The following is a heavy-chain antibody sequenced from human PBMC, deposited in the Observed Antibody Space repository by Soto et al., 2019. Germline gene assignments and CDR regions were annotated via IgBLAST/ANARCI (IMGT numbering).Heavy chain of an antibody. CDR3: ARHGFGSLHGLVDV. CDR1: GGSITNYY. Sequence: QVQLQESGPGLVKPSETLSLTCTVSGGSITNYYCSWFRQPPGKGLEWIGYIQYNGYSAYNLSLKRRVTMSMDTSKTQFSLMLESVTATDLAVYYCARHGFGSLHGLVDVWGQGTTFILSS. CDR2: IQYNGYS. J-gene: IGHJ6*02. D-gene: IGHD3-10*01. V-gene: IGHV4-59*08.